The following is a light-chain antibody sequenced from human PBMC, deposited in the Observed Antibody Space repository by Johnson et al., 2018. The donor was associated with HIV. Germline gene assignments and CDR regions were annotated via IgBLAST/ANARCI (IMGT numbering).Light chain of an antibody. Sequence: QSVLTQPPSVSATPGQRVTISCSGSGSNIGSNTVNWYQHVPGTAPKLLIYNNNARPSGVPERLSGSKSGTSASLAISGLQSEDEADYYCAAWDDSLNGLVFGTGTKVTVL. CDR2: NNN. J-gene: IGLJ1*01. CDR3: AAWDDSLNGLV. V-gene: IGLV1-44*01. CDR1: GSNIGSNT.